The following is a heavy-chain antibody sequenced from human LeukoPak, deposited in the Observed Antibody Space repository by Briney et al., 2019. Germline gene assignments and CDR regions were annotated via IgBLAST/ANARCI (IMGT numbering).Heavy chain of an antibody. J-gene: IGHJ3*02. V-gene: IGHV3-9*01. CDR1: GFTFDDYA. Sequence: PGGSLRLSCAASGFTFDDYAMHWVRQAPGKGLEWVSGISWNSGSIGYADSVKGRFTISRDNARNSLYLQMNSLRAEDTAFYYCAKGMWSSGSYFGAFDIWGQGTMVTVSS. D-gene: IGHD1-26*01. CDR2: ISWNSGSI. CDR3: AKGMWSSGSYFGAFDI.